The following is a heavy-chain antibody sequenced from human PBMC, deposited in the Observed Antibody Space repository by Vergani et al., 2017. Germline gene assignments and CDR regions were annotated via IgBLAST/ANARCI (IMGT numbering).Heavy chain of an antibody. Sequence: QVQLQESGPGLVKPSETLSLTCAVSGYSISSGYYWGWIRQPPGKGLEWIGSIYTSGSTNYNPSLKSRVTISVDTSKNQFSLKLSSVTAADTAVYYCARNDYSVYYYGMDVWGQGTTVTVSS. J-gene: IGHJ6*02. D-gene: IGHD4-11*01. CDR2: IYTSGST. V-gene: IGHV4-38-2*01. CDR3: ARNDYSVYYYGMDV. CDR1: GYSISSGYY.